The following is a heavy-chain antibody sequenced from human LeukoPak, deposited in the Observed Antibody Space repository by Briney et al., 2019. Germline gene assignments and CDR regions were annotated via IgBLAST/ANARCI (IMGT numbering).Heavy chain of an antibody. CDR2: MYYSGST. J-gene: IGHJ4*02. D-gene: IGHD6-13*01. CDR1: GGSISSYY. CDR3: ARHTYSTRFDY. V-gene: IGHV4-59*08. Sequence: SETLSLTCIVSGGSISSYYWSWIRQPPGKGLEWIGYMYYSGSTNYNPSLKSRVTMSVDTSKNQFSLKLSSVTAADTAVYYCARHTYSTRFDYWGQGTQVTVSP.